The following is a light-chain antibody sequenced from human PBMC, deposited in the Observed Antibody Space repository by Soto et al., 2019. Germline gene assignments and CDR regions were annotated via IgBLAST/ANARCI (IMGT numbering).Light chain of an antibody. Sequence: DLQMTQSPSSLSASIGDRVTITCRASQDIRNDLVWYQQKPGKAPNRLIYAASTLQSGVPSRFSGSGSGTQFPLTISSLQPEDFATYYCLQHNAYPWAFGPGTKVEV. CDR1: QDIRND. CDR3: LQHNAYPWA. CDR2: AAS. V-gene: IGKV1-17*01. J-gene: IGKJ1*01.